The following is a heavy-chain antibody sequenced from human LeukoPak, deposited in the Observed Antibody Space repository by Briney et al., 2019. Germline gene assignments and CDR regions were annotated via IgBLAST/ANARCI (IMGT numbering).Heavy chain of an antibody. Sequence: GSSVKVSCKASGGTFSSYAISWVRQAPGQGLEWMGGIIPIFGTANYAQKFQGRVTITADESTSTAYMELSSLRSEDTAVYYCATRPPRRFGGNYETNWFDPWGQGTLVTVSS. CDR2: IIPIFGTA. CDR3: ATRPPRRFGGNYETNWFDP. D-gene: IGHD1-26*01. J-gene: IGHJ5*02. CDR1: GGTFSSYA. V-gene: IGHV1-69*01.